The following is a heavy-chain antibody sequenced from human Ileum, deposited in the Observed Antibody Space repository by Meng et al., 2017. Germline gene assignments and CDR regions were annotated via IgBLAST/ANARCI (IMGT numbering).Heavy chain of an antibody. CDR2: ITGTSSYI. J-gene: IGHJ4*02. V-gene: IGHV3-21*01. Sequence: EVQLVESGGGLVKPGGSLRLSCAASGFTFSSYSMNWVRQAPGKGLEWVSFITGTSSYIYYADSVKGRFTISRDNAKNTLYLQMNSLTVEDTAVYYCVRDGPNYFNQWGQGTLVTVSS. CDR3: VRDGPNYFNQ. CDR1: GFTFSSYS.